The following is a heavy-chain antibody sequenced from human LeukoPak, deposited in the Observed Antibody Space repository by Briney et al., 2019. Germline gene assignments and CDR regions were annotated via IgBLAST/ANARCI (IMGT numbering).Heavy chain of an antibody. J-gene: IGHJ4*02. Sequence: GGSLRLSCAASGFTFSSYAMSWVRQAPGKGLEWVSAISGSGGSTYYADSVKGRFTISRDNSKNTLYLQMNSLRAEETAVYYCASHGDSGSYFDYWGQGTLVTVSS. V-gene: IGHV3-23*01. CDR2: ISGSGGST. CDR1: GFTFSSYA. CDR3: ASHGDSGSYFDY. D-gene: IGHD1-26*01.